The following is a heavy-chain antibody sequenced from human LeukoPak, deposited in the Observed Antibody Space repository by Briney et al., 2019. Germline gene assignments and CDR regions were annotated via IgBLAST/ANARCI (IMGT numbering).Heavy chain of an antibody. Sequence: PGGSLRLSCAASGFTFSSYAMSWVRQAPGKGLEWVSAISSSGGDTYYADPVKGRFTISRDNSKNTLYLQINSLRAEDTALYYCAKGGYSNTWYAENFQHWGQGTLVTVSS. CDR3: AKGGYSNTWYAENFQH. J-gene: IGHJ1*01. CDR1: GFTFSSYA. D-gene: IGHD6-13*01. CDR2: ISSSGGDT. V-gene: IGHV3-23*01.